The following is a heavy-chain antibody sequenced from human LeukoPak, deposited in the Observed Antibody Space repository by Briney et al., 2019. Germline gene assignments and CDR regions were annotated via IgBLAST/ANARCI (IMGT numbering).Heavy chain of an antibody. CDR1: GFTFSSYA. Sequence: QSGGSLRLSCAASGFTFSSYAMSWVRQAPGKGLECVASIKQDGSEKYYVDSVKGRFTISRDNTKNSLYLQMNSLRADDTAVYYCARNQWLPFDAFDIWGQGTMVTVSS. V-gene: IGHV3-7*01. CDR3: ARNQWLPFDAFDI. CDR2: IKQDGSEK. J-gene: IGHJ3*02. D-gene: IGHD5-18*01.